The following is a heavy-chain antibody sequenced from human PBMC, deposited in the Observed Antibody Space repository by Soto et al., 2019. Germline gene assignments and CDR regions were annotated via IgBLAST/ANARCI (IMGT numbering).Heavy chain of an antibody. CDR2: LYYSGNT. CDR1: VASISAYY. J-gene: IGHJ4*02. Sequence: PSETLSITCTFGVASISAYYLSWIRQPPGKGLEWIGYLYYSGNTNYNPSLKSRLTISVDTPKNQLSLKLSSVTAADTAVYYCAREATRYNYNWGFDYWGQGTLVTVPS. V-gene: IGHV4-59*01. D-gene: IGHD5-18*01. CDR3: AREATRYNYNWGFDY.